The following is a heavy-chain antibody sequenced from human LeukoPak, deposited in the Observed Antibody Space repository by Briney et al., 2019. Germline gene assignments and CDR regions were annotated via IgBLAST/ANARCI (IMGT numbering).Heavy chain of an antibody. D-gene: IGHD5-12*01. CDR2: IYYSGST. J-gene: IGHJ4*02. CDR3: ARGGYSGYGEGFDY. V-gene: IGHV4-59*01. Sequence: PSETLFLTCTVSGGSISSYYWSWIRQPPGKGLEWIGYIYYSGSTNYNPSLKSRVTISVDTSKNQFSLKLSSVTAADTAVYYCARGGYSGYGEGFDYWGQGTLVTVSS. CDR1: GGSISSYY.